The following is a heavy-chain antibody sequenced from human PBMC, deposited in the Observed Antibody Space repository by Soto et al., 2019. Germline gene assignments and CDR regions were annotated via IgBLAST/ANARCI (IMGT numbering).Heavy chain of an antibody. CDR2: ISYDGSNK. J-gene: IGHJ4*02. CDR1: GFTFSSYA. D-gene: IGHD1-26*01. CDR3: ARDRTSSGSYLDY. Sequence: QVQLVESGGGVVQPGRSLRLSCAASGFTFSSYAMHWVRQAPGKGLEWVAVISYDGSNKYYADSVKGRFTISRDNSKNTLYLQMHSLRAEDTAVYCCARDRTSSGSYLDYWGQGTLVTVSS. V-gene: IGHV3-30-3*01.